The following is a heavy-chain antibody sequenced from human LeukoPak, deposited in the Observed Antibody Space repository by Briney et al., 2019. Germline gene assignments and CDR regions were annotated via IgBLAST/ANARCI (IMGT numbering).Heavy chain of an antibody. CDR2: IWYDGSNK. CDR3: ARPRTYSSSWSPFDY. V-gene: IGHV3-33*01. D-gene: IGHD6-13*01. J-gene: IGHJ4*02. CDR1: GFTFNSYG. Sequence: GGSLRLSCAASGFTFNSYGMHWVRQAPGKGLEWVALIWYDGSNKYYADSVKGRFTISRDNSKNTLYLQMNSLRAEDTAVYYCARPRTYSSSWSPFDYWGQGTLVTVSS.